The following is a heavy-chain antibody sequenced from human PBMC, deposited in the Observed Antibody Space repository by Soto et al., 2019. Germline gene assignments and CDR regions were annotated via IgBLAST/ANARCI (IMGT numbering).Heavy chain of an antibody. V-gene: IGHV1-69*02. CDR1: GGTFSSYT. CDR2: IIPILGIA. CDR3: ARDGVGYCSGGSCY. D-gene: IGHD2-15*01. J-gene: IGHJ4*02. Sequence: QVPLVQSGAEVKKPGSSVKVSCKASGGTFSSYTISWVRQAPGQGLEWMGRIIPILGIANYAQKFQGRVTITADKSTSTAYMELSSLRSEDTAVYYCARDGVGYCSGGSCYWGQGTLVTVSS.